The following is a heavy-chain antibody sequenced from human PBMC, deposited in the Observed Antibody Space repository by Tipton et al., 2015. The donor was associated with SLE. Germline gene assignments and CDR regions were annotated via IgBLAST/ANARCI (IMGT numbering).Heavy chain of an antibody. CDR2: IYTSGST. D-gene: IGHD4-17*01. CDR3: ARVRNNGDYVGAFDI. J-gene: IGHJ3*02. CDR1: GYSISSSYY. Sequence: TLSLTRAVSGYSISSSYYWSWIRQPPGKGLEWIGYIYTSGSTNYNPSLKSRVTISVDTSKNQFSLKLSSVTAADTAVYYCARVRNNGDYVGAFDIWGQGTMVTVSS. V-gene: IGHV4-4*08.